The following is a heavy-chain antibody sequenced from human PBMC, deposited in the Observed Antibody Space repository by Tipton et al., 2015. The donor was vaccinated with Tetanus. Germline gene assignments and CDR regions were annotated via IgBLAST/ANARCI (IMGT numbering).Heavy chain of an antibody. Sequence: TLSLTCTVSGGSISSGGYYWSWIRQHPGKGLEWIGYIYYSGSTYYNPSLKSRVTISVDTSKNQFSLKLRSVTAADTAVYYCARVWDRNAFDIWGQGTMVPVSS. V-gene: IGHV4-31*03. CDR2: IYYSGST. J-gene: IGHJ3*02. CDR1: GGSISSGGYY. CDR3: ARVWDRNAFDI. D-gene: IGHD1-26*01.